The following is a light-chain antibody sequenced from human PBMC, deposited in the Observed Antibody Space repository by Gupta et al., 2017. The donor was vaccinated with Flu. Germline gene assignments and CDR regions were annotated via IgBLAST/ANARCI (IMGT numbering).Light chain of an antibody. V-gene: IGLV3-9*01. CDR1: NIGSKS. CDR2: RDN. J-gene: IGLJ2*01. Sequence: SYEVTQSRSVSAALGQSAAMSCGGSNIGSKSVHWYQQKPGQAPVLVIYRDNNRPSGIPERFSGSNSGNTATLTISRAQGGDEADYYCHVWISNTGFFGGGTKLTVL. CDR3: HVWISNTGF.